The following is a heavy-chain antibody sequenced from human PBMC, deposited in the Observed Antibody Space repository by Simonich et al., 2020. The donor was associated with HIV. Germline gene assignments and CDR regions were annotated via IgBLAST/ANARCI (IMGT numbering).Heavy chain of an antibody. J-gene: IGHJ4*02. CDR3: ARTGDRVFDY. V-gene: IGHV4-34*01. CDR1: GGSFSGYY. D-gene: IGHD1-1*01. CDR2: INHSGIT. Sequence: QVQLQQWGAGLLKPSETLSLTCAVYGGSFSGYYWGWIRQSPGKGLEWIGEINHSGITNYNPSLKSRVTILVDTSKNQFSLKLSSVTAADTAVYFCARTGDRVFDYWGQGILVTVSS.